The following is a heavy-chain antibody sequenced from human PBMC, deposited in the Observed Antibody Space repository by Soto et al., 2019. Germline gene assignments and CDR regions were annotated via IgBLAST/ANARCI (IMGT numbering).Heavy chain of an antibody. CDR2: HYSGGST. J-gene: IGHJ4*02. D-gene: IGHD3-22*01. CDR1: GFSVSSNY. CDR3: AKEIYDSSGYLDY. Sequence: GGSLRLSCAISGFSVSSNYLSWVRQAPGKGLEWVSVHYSGGSTYYADSVKGRFTISRDNSKNTLYLQMNSLRAEDTAVYYCAKEIYDSSGYLDYWGQGTLVTVSS. V-gene: IGHV3-53*01.